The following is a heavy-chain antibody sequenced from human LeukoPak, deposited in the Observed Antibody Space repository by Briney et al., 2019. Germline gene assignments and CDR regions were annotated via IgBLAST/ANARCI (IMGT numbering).Heavy chain of an antibody. CDR2: IYYTGSI. V-gene: IGHV4-59*08. CDR3: ASHGSSGHDPLT. Sequence: KPSETLSLTCTVSGGSISTYYWNWIRRPPGRGLEWIGYIYYTGSISYNPPLKSRVTISLDTSKSQFSLRLTSVTAADTAVYYCASHGSSGHDPLTWGQGTLVTVSS. CDR1: GGSISTYY. J-gene: IGHJ4*02. D-gene: IGHD5-12*01.